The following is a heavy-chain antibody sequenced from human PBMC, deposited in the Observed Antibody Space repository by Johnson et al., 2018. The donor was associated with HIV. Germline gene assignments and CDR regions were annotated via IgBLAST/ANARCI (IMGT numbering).Heavy chain of an antibody. CDR3: TTNFWSGFYPDAFDI. Sequence: VQLVESGGGLVKPGGSLRLSCAASGFSFTNAWMSWVRQAPGKGLEWVGRIKSKRDGGTTDYAAPVRGRFSISRDDSETTVYLQMNSLKIEDTAVYYCTTNFWSGFYPDAFDIWGQGTMVTVSS. D-gene: IGHD3-3*01. J-gene: IGHJ3*02. CDR1: GFSFTNAW. V-gene: IGHV3-15*01. CDR2: IKSKRDGGTT.